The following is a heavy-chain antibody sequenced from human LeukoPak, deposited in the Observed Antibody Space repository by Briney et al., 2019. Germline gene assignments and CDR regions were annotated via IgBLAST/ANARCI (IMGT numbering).Heavy chain of an antibody. CDR3: ARAAQGGYDF. D-gene: IGHD5-12*01. CDR1: GGSISSSSYY. J-gene: IGHJ4*02. V-gene: IGHV4-39*07. CDR2: IYYSGST. Sequence: PSETLSLTCTVSGGSISSSSYYWGWIRQPPGKGLEWIGSIYYSGSTYYNPSLKSRVTISVDTSKNQFSLKLSSVTAADTAVYYCARAAQGGYDFWGQGTLVTVSS.